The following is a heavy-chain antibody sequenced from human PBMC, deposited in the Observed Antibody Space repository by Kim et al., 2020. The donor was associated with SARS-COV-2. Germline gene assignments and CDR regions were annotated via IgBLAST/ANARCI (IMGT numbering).Heavy chain of an antibody. Sequence: ASVKVSCKASGYTFTSYGISWVRQAPGQGLEWMGWISAYNGNTNYAQKLQGRVTMTTDTSTSTAYMELRSLRSDDTAVYYCARDYEHGSGSPYSYYYMDVWGKGTTVTVSS. CDR1: GYTFTSYG. D-gene: IGHD3-10*01. CDR2: ISAYNGNT. V-gene: IGHV1-18*01. J-gene: IGHJ6*03. CDR3: ARDYEHGSGSPYSYYYMDV.